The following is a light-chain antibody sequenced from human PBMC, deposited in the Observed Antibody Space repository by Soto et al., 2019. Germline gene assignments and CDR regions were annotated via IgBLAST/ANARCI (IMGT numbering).Light chain of an antibody. J-gene: IGLJ3*02. CDR2: GNT. CDR1: SSNIGAGYD. Sequence: QSVPTQPPSVSGAPGQRVTISCTGSSSNIGAGYDVHWYQQLPGTAPKLLIYGNTNRPSGVPDRFSGSKSGTSASLAITGLQGEDEGDYYCQSYDSSLSGSWVFGGGTKLTVL. CDR3: QSYDSSLSGSWV. V-gene: IGLV1-40*01.